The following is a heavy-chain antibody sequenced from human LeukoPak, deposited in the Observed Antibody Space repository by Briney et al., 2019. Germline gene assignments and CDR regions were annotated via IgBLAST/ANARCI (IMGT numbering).Heavy chain of an antibody. Sequence: PGGSLRLSCAASGFTFSSYEMNWVRQAPGKGLEWVSVVSGGGDITYYADSVKGRFTISRDNSKNTLYLQMNSLTVEDTAVYYCAKKQCGSSSCPIDYWGQGTLVTVSS. CDR3: AKKQCGSSSCPIDY. J-gene: IGHJ4*02. CDR2: VSGGGDIT. V-gene: IGHV3-23*01. CDR1: GFTFSSYE. D-gene: IGHD2-2*01.